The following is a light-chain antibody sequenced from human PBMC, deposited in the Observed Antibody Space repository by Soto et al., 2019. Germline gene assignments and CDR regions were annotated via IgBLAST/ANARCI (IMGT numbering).Light chain of an antibody. CDR2: GAS. V-gene: IGKV3-20*01. J-gene: IGKJ2*01. Sequence: ERMLTQSPGTLSLSPGDRATLSCRASQSVSNRYIAWYQQKSGEAPRLLSYGASIKATGIPDRFSGTASGTGFAVTISRLVVEDFAVEYYQQLGGSPPAFTFGQGTKVEI. CDR1: QSVSNRY. CDR3: QQLGGSPPAFT.